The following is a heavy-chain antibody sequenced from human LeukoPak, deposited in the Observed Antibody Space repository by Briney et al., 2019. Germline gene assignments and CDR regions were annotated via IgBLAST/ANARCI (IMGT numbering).Heavy chain of an antibody. J-gene: IGHJ4*02. CDR2: ISGSGGRK. CDR1: VFTFSSYA. CDR3: AKTTLAIRYDY. Sequence: PGGSLRLSCAASVFTFSSYAMSWVGQAPGKGLEGVSAISGSGGRKYYADSVRGRFTISRDNSKNTLYLQMNSLRAEDTAVYYCAKTTLAIRYDYWGQGTLVTVSS. V-gene: IGHV3-23*01. D-gene: IGHD1-1*01.